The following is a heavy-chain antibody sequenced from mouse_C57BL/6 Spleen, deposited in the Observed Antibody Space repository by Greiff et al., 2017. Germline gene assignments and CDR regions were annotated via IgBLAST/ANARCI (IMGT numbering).Heavy chain of an antibody. CDR2: ISYDGSN. D-gene: IGHD1-1*01. V-gene: IGHV3-6*01. Sequence: EVKLQESGPGLVKPSQSLSLTCSVTGYSITSGYYWNWIRQFPGNKLEWMGYISYDGSNNYNPSLKNRISITRDTSKSQFFLKLNSVTTEDTATYYCARDRYYGSSYGYFDVWGTGTTVTVSS. CDR1: GYSITSGYY. CDR3: ARDRYYGSSYGYFDV. J-gene: IGHJ1*03.